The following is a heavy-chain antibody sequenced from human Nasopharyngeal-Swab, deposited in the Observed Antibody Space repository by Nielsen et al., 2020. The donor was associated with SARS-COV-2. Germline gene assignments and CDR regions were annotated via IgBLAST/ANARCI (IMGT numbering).Heavy chain of an antibody. V-gene: IGHV3-43*01. J-gene: IGHJ6*02. Sequence: GESLKISCAASGFTFDDYTMHWVRQAPGKGLEWVSLISWDGGSTYYADSVKGRFTISRDNAKNSLYLQMNSLRVEDTAVYYCARDGLDYDFWSAYFMDVWGRGTTVTVSS. CDR3: ARDGLDYDFWSAYFMDV. CDR1: GFTFDDYT. D-gene: IGHD3-3*01. CDR2: ISWDGGST.